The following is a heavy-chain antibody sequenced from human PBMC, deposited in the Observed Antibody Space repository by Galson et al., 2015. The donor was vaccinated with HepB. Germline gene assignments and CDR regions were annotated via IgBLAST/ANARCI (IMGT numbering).Heavy chain of an antibody. D-gene: IGHD3-3*01. CDR2: ISSDGGLK. CDR3: AREGKLRFFEWFTNRGYFDY. V-gene: IGHV3-30*04. Sequence: SLRLSCAASRFTFSSFPMHWVRQAPRRGLVWVAIISSDGGLKYYAESVKDRFTISRDKSSTPLHLQMNSLRVEDTAVYYCAREGKLRFFEWFTNRGYFDYWGQGALVTVSS. CDR1: RFTFSSFP. J-gene: IGHJ4*02.